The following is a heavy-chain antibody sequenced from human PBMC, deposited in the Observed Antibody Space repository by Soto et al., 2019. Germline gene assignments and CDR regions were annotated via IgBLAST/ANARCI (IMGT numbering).Heavy chain of an antibody. J-gene: IGHJ6*02. CDR2: ISSSSSYT. D-gene: IGHD6-13*01. Sequence: GGSLRLSCAAFGFTFSDYYMNWIRQAPGKGLEWVSYISSSSSYTNYADSVKGRFTISRDNAKNSLYLQMNSLRAEDTAVYYCAKPFSPLSSWYYYFGMDVWGQGTTVTVSS. CDR3: AKPFSPLSSWYYYFGMDV. V-gene: IGHV3-11*06. CDR1: GFTFSDYY.